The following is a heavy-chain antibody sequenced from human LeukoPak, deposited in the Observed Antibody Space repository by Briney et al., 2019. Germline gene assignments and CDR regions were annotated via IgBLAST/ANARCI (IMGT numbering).Heavy chain of an antibody. Sequence: PGGSLRLFCAASGFTFSSYSMNWVRQAPGKGLEWVSSISSSSSYIYYADSVKGRFTISRDNAKNSLYLQMNSLRAEDTAVYYCAREHTAMDDYWGQGTLVTVSS. V-gene: IGHV3-21*01. J-gene: IGHJ4*02. CDR1: GFTFSSYS. D-gene: IGHD5-18*01. CDR2: ISSSSSYI. CDR3: AREHTAMDDY.